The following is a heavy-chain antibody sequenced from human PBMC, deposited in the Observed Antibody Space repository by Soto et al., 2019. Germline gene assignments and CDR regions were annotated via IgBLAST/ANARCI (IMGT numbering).Heavy chain of an antibody. V-gene: IGHV4-59*01. CDR2: TYYSGGP. J-gene: IGHJ6*02. CDR3: AREREVVASMDV. CDR1: GDSITSDY. D-gene: IGHD2-15*01. Sequence: SETLSLTCTVSGDSITSDYWNWIRQPPGKGLEWIGYTYYSGGPKYNPSLESRVTISVDTSQNQFSLRLTSVTAADTAVYYCAREREVVASMDVWGQGTSVTVSS.